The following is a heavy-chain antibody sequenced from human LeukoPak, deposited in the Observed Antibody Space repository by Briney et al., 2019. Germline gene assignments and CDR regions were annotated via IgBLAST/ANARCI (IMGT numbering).Heavy chain of an antibody. CDR1: GFTSRFLG. Sequence: GGSLRLSCTYSGFTSRFLGMSWIRQAPGKGLEWVSGTSGSGGSEYYADSVSGRFTTSRDTSKNVLFLQMNSLRVEDTALYYCAKALTDHQDLDAFDFWGQGTVVTVSP. J-gene: IGHJ3*01. V-gene: IGHV3-23*01. CDR3: AKALTDHQDLDAFDF. CDR2: TSGSGGSE. D-gene: IGHD3-16*01.